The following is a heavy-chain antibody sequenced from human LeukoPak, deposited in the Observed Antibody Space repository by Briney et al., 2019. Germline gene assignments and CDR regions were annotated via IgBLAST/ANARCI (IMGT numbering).Heavy chain of an antibody. Sequence: GGSLRLSCAASDFPFSTYWMNWVRQAPGKGLEWVANISPDGNEKNYGDSVKGRFTISRDNAKNSLFLQMTSLRGEDTALYYCAKDRPYSGSYTFDYWGQGTLVTVSS. CDR2: ISPDGNEK. CDR3: AKDRPYSGSYTFDY. D-gene: IGHD1-26*01. V-gene: IGHV3-7*01. CDR1: DFPFSTYW. J-gene: IGHJ4*02.